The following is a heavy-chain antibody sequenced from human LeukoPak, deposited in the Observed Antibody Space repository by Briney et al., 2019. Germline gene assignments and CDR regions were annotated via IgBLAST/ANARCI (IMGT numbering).Heavy chain of an antibody. V-gene: IGHV1-18*01. Sequence: ASVKVSCKASGYTFTSYGISWVRQAPGQGLEWMGWISDYNGNINYAQKLQGRVTMTTDTSTSTAYMELRSLRSDDTAVYYCARDAVSNSLDYWGQGTLVTVSS. CDR2: ISDYNGNI. J-gene: IGHJ4*02. D-gene: IGHD4-23*01. CDR3: ARDAVSNSLDY. CDR1: GYTFTSYG.